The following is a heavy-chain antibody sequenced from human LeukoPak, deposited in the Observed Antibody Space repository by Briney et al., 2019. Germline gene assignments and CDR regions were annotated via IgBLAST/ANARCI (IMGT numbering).Heavy chain of an antibody. Sequence: GGSLRLSCAASGFTFSTYEMNWVRQAPGKGLEWVSYISGGGSNIYYADSVKGRFTVSRDDAKNSLYLQMNSLRAEDTAVYYCARTPTYGFWSGYTLDVWGQGTTVTVSS. CDR1: GFTFSTYE. V-gene: IGHV3-48*03. CDR3: ARTPTYGFWSGYTLDV. D-gene: IGHD3-3*01. CDR2: ISGGGSNI. J-gene: IGHJ6*02.